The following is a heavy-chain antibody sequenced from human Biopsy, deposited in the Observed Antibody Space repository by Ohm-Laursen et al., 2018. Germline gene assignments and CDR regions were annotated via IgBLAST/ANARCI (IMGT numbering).Heavy chain of an antibody. V-gene: IGHV4-59*01. D-gene: IGHD1-1*01. CDR3: ARLYRLDDYWNDDPPDAFDV. CDR1: GGSITDDY. CDR2: ISKGGDT. Sequence: GTLSLTCTVSGGSITDDYWSWIRQSPGKGLEWIGFISKGGDTTYNPSLRGRVAISVDISKNQFSLKLSSVTAADTAIFFCARLYRLDDYWNDDPPDAFDVWGQGTRVTVSS. J-gene: IGHJ3*01.